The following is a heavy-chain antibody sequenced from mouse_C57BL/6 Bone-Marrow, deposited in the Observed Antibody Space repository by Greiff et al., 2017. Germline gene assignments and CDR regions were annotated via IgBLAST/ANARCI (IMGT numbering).Heavy chain of an antibody. D-gene: IGHD1-1*01. J-gene: IGHJ2*01. Sequence: EVMLVESGGDLVKPGGSLKLSCAASGFTFSSYGMSWVRQTPDKRLEWVATISSGGSYTYYPDCVKGRFTISRDNAKNTLYLQMSSLKSENTAMYYCARPGSSYYFDYGGQGTTLTVSS. CDR3: ARPGSSYYFDY. CDR2: ISSGGSYT. CDR1: GFTFSSYG. V-gene: IGHV5-6*02.